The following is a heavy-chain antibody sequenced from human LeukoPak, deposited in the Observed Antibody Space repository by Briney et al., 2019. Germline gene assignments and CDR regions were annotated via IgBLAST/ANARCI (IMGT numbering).Heavy chain of an antibody. J-gene: IGHJ4*02. Sequence: PGGSLRLSCAPSRFTSSSYEMNWVSPAPGKWLERVSYISSSGSTIYYADSVKGRFTISRDNAKNSLYLQMNSLRAEDTAVYYCARDYYYGSGIRRGFDYWGQGTLVTVSS. CDR3: ARDYYYGSGIRRGFDY. D-gene: IGHD3-10*01. CDR2: ISSSGSTI. CDR1: RFTSSSYE. V-gene: IGHV3-48*03.